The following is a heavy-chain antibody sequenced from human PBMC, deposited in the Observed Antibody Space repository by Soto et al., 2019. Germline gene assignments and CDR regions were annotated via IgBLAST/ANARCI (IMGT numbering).Heavy chain of an antibody. Sequence: ASVKVSCKASGYTFTSYYVHWVRQAPGQGLEWMGIINPSGGSTSYAQTFQGRVTMTRDTSTSTVYMELRSLRSDDTAVYYCARDQPIQGAAINYGMDVWGQGTTVTVSS. CDR1: GYTFTSYY. D-gene: IGHD6-25*01. V-gene: IGHV1-46*01. CDR3: ARDQPIQGAAINYGMDV. J-gene: IGHJ6*02. CDR2: INPSGGST.